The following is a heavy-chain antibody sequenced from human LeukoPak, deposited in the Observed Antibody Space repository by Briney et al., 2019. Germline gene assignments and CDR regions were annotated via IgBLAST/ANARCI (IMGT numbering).Heavy chain of an antibody. CDR2: IKSKSDGGTT. V-gene: IGHV3-15*01. Sequence: GGSLRLSCAASGFTFGNAWMSWVRQAPGKGLEWVGRIKSKSDGGTTDYAAPVKGRFTISRDDSKNTLYLQMNSLKTEDTAVYYCTTEGSSSWYFDYWGQGTLVTVSS. D-gene: IGHD6-13*01. CDR1: GFTFGNAW. J-gene: IGHJ4*02. CDR3: TTEGSSSWYFDY.